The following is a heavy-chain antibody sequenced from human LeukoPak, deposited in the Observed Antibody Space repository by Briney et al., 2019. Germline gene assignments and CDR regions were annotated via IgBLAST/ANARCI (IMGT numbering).Heavy chain of an antibody. D-gene: IGHD6-13*01. CDR2: ILYSGDT. J-gene: IGHJ4*02. CDR3: ARRTAAGTKNFDY. Sequence: PSETLSLTCAVSGASVINSTYYWGWIRQPPGKGLEWIGSILYSGDTYYNPSLKSRVTISLDTAENQLSLKVSPVTVADTAVYYCARRTAAGTKNFDYWGQGTLVTVSS. V-gene: IGHV4-39*01. CDR1: GASVINSTYY.